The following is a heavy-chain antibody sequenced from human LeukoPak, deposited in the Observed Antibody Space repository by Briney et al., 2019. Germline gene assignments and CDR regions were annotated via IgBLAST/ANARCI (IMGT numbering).Heavy chain of an antibody. V-gene: IGHV3-11*01. CDR1: GFTFSDYY. Sequence: GGSLRLSCAASGFTFSDYYMNWIRQAPGKGLEWLSYISSSGSTIYYADSVKGRFTISRDNAKNSLYLQMNSLRAEDTAVYYCARAVVGGVHYDTLNYYYGMDVWGQGTTVTVSS. J-gene: IGHJ6*02. CDR2: ISSSGSTI. D-gene: IGHD3-9*01. CDR3: ARAVVGGVHYDTLNYYYGMDV.